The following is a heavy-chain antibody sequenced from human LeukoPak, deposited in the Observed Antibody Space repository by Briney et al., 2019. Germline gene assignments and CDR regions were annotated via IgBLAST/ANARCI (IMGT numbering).Heavy chain of an antibody. J-gene: IGHJ4*02. CDR3: ARGPPYIVVVTAIGFFDY. D-gene: IGHD2-21*02. CDR1: GGSISSGDYY. CDR2: IYYSGST. V-gene: IGHV4-30-4*01. Sequence: SETLSLTCTVSGGSISSGDYYWSWIRQPPGKGLEWIGYIYYSGSTYYNPSLKSRVTISEDTSKNQFSLKLSSVTAADTAVYYCARGPPYIVVVTAIGFFDYWGQGTLVTVSS.